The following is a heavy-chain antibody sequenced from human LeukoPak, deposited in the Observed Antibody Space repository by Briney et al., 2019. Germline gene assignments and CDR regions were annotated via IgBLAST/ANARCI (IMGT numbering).Heavy chain of an antibody. Sequence: PGGALRLSCAGSGCTFSSYWMHWVRQARGKGRVGVSRINTDGRRTNYADSVKGRFTISRDNAKNTLYLQMNSLRAEDTAVYSCATDRSSIAVRPHWGQGTLVTVSP. J-gene: IGHJ4*02. CDR2: INTDGRRT. CDR3: ATDRSSIAVRPH. CDR1: GCTFSSYW. D-gene: IGHD6-6*01. V-gene: IGHV3-74*01.